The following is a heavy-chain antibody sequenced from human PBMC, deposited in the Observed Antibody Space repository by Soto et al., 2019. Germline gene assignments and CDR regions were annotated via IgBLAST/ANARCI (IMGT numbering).Heavy chain of an antibody. D-gene: IGHD6-19*01. V-gene: IGHV3-23*01. CDR1: GFTFSSYA. CDR3: ARDLTSSGRSTYLGY. Sequence: EVQLLDSGGVLVQPGGSLRLSCAASGFTFSSYALSWVRQAPGKGLEGVSGISGDGATTYYTDSVKGRFTISRDSSTNTLYLQMNSLGAEDSAVYYCARDLTSSGRSTYLGYWGQGTLVTVSS. J-gene: IGHJ4*02. CDR2: ISGDGATT.